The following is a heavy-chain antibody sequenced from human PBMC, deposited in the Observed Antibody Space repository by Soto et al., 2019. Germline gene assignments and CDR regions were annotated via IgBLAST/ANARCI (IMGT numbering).Heavy chain of an antibody. CDR2: INAGNGNT. V-gene: IGHV1-3*01. CDR1: GYTFTSYA. CDR3: AGDPSVVGATTFDY. Sequence: QVQLVQSGAEVKKPGASVKVSCKASGYTFTSYAMHWVRQAPGQRLEWMGWINAGNGNTKYSQKFQGRVTITRDTSASTAYMELSSLRSEDKAVYYCAGDPSVVGATTFDYWGQGTLVTVSS. D-gene: IGHD1-26*01. J-gene: IGHJ4*02.